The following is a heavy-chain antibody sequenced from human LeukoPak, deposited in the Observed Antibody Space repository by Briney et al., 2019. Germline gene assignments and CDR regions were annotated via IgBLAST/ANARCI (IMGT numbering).Heavy chain of an antibody. CDR3: ARDDSDFAY. V-gene: IGHV4-38-2*02. J-gene: IGHJ4*02. CDR2: IHHSGST. D-gene: IGHD4-11*01. CDR1: GYSITSGFH. Sequence: PSETLSLTCTLSGYSITSGFHWAWIRQTPGKWLEWIASIHHSGSTYYNPSLKSRITISMDTSKNQFSLKLTSVTATDTAVYYCARDDSDFAYWGQGTLVTVSS.